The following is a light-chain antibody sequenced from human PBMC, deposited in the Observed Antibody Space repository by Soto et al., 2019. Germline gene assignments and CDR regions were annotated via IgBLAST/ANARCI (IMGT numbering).Light chain of an antibody. Sequence: EIVLTQSPGTLSSSPGERATLSFRASQSVSSSYLAWYQQKPGQAPRLLIYGASSRATGIPDRFSGSGSGTDFTLTISRLEPEDFAVYYCQQYGSSPPWTFGQGTKVEIK. V-gene: IGKV3-20*01. CDR2: GAS. J-gene: IGKJ1*01. CDR3: QQYGSSPPWT. CDR1: QSVSSSY.